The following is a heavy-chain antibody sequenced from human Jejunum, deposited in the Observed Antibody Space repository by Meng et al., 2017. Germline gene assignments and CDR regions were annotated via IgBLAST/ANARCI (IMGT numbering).Heavy chain of an antibody. CDR3: ARRVAASGTTLGY. D-gene: IGHD6-13*01. CDR2: MNPNSGNT. V-gene: IGHV1-8*01. Sequence: ASVKVSCKASGYTFTSYDINWVRQATGQGLEWMGWMNPNSGNTGYAQKFQGRVTMTRNTSIGTAYMELSSLRSEDTAVYYCARRVAASGTTLGYWGQGTLVTVSS. J-gene: IGHJ4*02. CDR1: GYTFTSYD.